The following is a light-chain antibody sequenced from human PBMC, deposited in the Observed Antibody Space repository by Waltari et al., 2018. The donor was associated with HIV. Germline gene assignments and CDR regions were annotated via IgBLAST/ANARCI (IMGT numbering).Light chain of an antibody. Sequence: SALPQPASVSGSPGQSITISCTGTSSDVGGYNYVSCYQQHPGNAPKLMIYEVSNRPSGVSNRFSGSKSCNTASLTISGLQAEDEADDYCSSYTSSSTLYVVFGGGTKLTVL. CDR2: EVS. V-gene: IGLV2-14*01. CDR1: SSDVGGYNY. J-gene: IGLJ2*01. CDR3: SSYTSSSTLYVV.